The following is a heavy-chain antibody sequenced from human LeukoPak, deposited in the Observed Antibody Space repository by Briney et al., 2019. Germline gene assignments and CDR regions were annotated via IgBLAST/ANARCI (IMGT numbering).Heavy chain of an antibody. CDR3: ARMRYSDSSVLTRKRSYYFDY. Sequence: SETLSLTCTVSGGSISSYYWSWIRQPAGKGLESIGHISTSGSTNYNPSLKSRVTMSVKTTKNTFFMKLSSVTAADTAVYYYARMRYSDSSVLTRKRSYYFDYGGQGTLLTVSS. D-gene: IGHD3-22*01. J-gene: IGHJ4*02. CDR2: ISTSGST. V-gene: IGHV4-4*07. CDR1: GGSISSYY.